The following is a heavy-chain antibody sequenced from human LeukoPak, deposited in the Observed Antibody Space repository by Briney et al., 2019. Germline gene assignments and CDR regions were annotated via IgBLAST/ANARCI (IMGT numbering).Heavy chain of an antibody. CDR3: ARVPLYSGTYYFDY. V-gene: IGHV4-59*01. J-gene: IGHJ4*02. CDR2: IYYNGST. Sequence: SETLSLTCTVSGGSISGYYWSWIRQPPGKGLEWIGYIYYNGSTNYNPSLKSRVTISVDASKNQFSLNLSSVTAADTAVYYCARVPLYSGTYYFDYWGQGTLVTVSS. D-gene: IGHD1-26*01. CDR1: GGSISGYY.